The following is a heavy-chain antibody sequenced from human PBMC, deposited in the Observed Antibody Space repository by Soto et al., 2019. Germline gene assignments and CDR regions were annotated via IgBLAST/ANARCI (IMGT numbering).Heavy chain of an antibody. J-gene: IGHJ6*02. Sequence: QAQLVQSGPEVKKPGASVKVSCKASGYRFTSYGISWVRQAPGQGLEWLGWISAYDDNTKYAQTLKGRVSMSTDTSTSTAYMELRSLRSDDTAMYYCARGGYYDSSGSRNYHYYGMNVWGQGTTVTVSS. D-gene: IGHD3-22*01. CDR2: ISAYDDNT. V-gene: IGHV1-18*01. CDR3: ARGGYYDSSGSRNYHYYGMNV. CDR1: GYRFTSYG.